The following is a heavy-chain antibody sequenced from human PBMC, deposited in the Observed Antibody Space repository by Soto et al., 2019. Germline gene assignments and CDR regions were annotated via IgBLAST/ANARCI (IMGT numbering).Heavy chain of an antibody. J-gene: IGHJ6*02. CDR2: IHHSETT. Sequence: SETLSLTCAVSGASISSSNWWTWVRQSPGKGLEWIGEIHHSETTNYNPSLNSRVSISVDQSKNQFSLKLTSVTAADTADYYCARTSYYDRRGYYNIDVWGHGTTVTVSS. D-gene: IGHD3-22*01. V-gene: IGHV4-4*02. CDR1: GASISSSNW. CDR3: ARTSYYDRRGYYNIDV.